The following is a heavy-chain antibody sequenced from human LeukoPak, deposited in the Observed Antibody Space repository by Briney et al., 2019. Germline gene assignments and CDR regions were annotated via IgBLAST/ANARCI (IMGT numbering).Heavy chain of an antibody. D-gene: IGHD6-13*01. J-gene: IGHJ4*02. CDR3: ARHLRGYSSSWPFDY. V-gene: IGHV4-59*08. CDR1: GGSISSYY. Sequence: SETLSLTCTAPGGSISSYYWSSIRQPPRKRLEWSAYIYYGGSTNYNPSLKSRVTISVDTSKNQFSLKLSSVTAADTAVYYCARHLRGYSSSWPFDYWGQGTLVTVSS. CDR2: IYYGGST.